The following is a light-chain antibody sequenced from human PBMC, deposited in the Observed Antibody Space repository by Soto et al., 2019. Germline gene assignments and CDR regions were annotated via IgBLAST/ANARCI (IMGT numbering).Light chain of an antibody. Sequence: EMTQYPATLSVSPGERATLSCRASQSLGTNLAWFQQKPGQVPRLLIHGATTRATGIPARFSGSGSGTDFTLTISSLQSEDFAVYYCQQYNQWPRTFGQGTKV. CDR1: QSLGTN. CDR2: GAT. CDR3: QQYNQWPRT. J-gene: IGKJ1*01. V-gene: IGKV3-15*01.